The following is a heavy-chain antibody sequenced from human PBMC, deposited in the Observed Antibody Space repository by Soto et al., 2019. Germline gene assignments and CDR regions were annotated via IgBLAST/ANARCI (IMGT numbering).Heavy chain of an antibody. CDR3: ARDGSWPYWYFDL. CDR2: ISYDGSNK. J-gene: IGHJ2*01. CDR1: GFTFSSYA. D-gene: IGHD2-15*01. V-gene: IGHV3-30-3*01. Sequence: QVQLVESGGGVVQPGRSLRLSCAASGFTFSSYAMHWVRQAPGKGLEWVAVISYDGSNKYYADSVKGRFTISRDNSKNTLYLQMNSLRAEDTAVYYCARDGSWPYWYFDLWGRGTLVTVSS.